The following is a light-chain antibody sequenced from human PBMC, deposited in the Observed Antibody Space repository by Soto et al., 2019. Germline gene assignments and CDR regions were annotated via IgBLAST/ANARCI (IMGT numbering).Light chain of an antibody. V-gene: IGLV2-23*01. CDR2: EGS. CDR3: CSYAGSSTGVV. Sequence: QSALTQPASVSGSPGQSITISCTGTSSDVGSYNLVSWYQQHPGKAPKLMIYEGSKRPSGVSNRFSGSKSGNTASLTISGLQAEDEADSYCCSYAGSSTGVVFGGGTKLTVL. J-gene: IGLJ2*01. CDR1: SSDVGSYNL.